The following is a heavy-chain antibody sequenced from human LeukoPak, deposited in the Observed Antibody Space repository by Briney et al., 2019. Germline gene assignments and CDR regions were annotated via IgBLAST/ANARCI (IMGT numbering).Heavy chain of an antibody. CDR2: MNPNSGNT. CDR1: GYTFTSYD. Sequence: ASVKVSCKASGYTFTSYDINWVRQATGQGLEWMGWMNPNSGNTGYAQKFQGRATMTRNTSISTAYMELSSLRSEDTAVYYCASTLAVAGTRDYWGQGTLVTVSS. D-gene: IGHD6-19*01. V-gene: IGHV1-8*01. CDR3: ASTLAVAGTRDY. J-gene: IGHJ4*02.